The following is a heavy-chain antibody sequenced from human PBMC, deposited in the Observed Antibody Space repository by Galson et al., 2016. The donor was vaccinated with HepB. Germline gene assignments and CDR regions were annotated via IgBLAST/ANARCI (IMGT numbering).Heavy chain of an antibody. V-gene: IGHV3-7*02. CDR3: ARAAGNYYFEQYYFDS. CDR2: INQDGSGK. Sequence: SLRLSCAASGFTFTTYYMAWVRQAPGKGLEWVANINQDGSGKYYAVSVRSRLTINADTSANQFSLELKSVTPEEPAVYYCARAAGNYYFEQYYFDSWGLGALVTVSS. J-gene: IGHJ4*02. D-gene: IGHD2/OR15-2a*01. CDR1: GFTFTTYY.